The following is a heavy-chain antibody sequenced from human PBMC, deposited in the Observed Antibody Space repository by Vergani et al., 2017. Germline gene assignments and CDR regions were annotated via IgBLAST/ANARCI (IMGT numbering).Heavy chain of an antibody. J-gene: IGHJ4*02. CDR1: GFTFTAHG. CDR2: ISGQHFRT. Sequence: EVQLLESGGGSAQPGESLRLSCVASGFTFTAHGLHWVRQAPGKGLEWVSGISGQHFRTHYADSVKGRFTISRDDSKNTVYVQSNSLRAEDTASYYCADLYGDDGFSPFWGQGTLVTVSS. D-gene: IGHD2-21*01. V-gene: IGHV3-23*01. CDR3: ADLYGDDGFSPF.